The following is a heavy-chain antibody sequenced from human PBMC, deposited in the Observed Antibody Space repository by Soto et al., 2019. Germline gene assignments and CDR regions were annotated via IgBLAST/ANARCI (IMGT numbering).Heavy chain of an antibody. Sequence: QVQLQESGPGLVKPSGTLSLTCAVSGGSISSSNWWSWVRQPPGKGLEWIGEIYHSGSTNYNPSLKSRVTISLDKSKNQFSLKVNSVTAADTAVYYCARSLIATRRGWFGPWGQGTLVTVSS. CDR2: IYHSGST. V-gene: IGHV4-4*02. CDR3: ARSLIATRRGWFGP. CDR1: GGSISSSNW. D-gene: IGHD6-6*01. J-gene: IGHJ5*02.